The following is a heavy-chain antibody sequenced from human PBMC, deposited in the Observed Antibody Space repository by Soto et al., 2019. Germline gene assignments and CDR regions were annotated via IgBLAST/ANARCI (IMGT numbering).Heavy chain of an antibody. D-gene: IGHD2-2*01. CDR2: ISYDGSNK. V-gene: IGHV3-30-3*01. Sequence: GGSLRLSCVASGFTFSSYAMHWVRQAPGKGLEGVAVISYDGSNKYYADSVKGRFTISRDNSKNTLYLQMNSLRAEDTAVYYCARDPAIWGQGTLVTVSS. CDR3: ARDPAI. CDR1: GFTFSSYA. J-gene: IGHJ4*02.